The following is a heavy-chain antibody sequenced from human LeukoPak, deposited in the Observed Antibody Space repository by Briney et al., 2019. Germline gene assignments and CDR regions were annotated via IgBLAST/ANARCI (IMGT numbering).Heavy chain of an antibody. CDR1: GGTFSSYA. CDR2: IIPIFGTA. CDR3: ARDRSHFTMIVVATPSVARDAFDT. V-gene: IGHV1-69*13. Sequence: ASEKVSCKASGGTFSSYAISWVRQAPGQGLEWMGGIIPIFGTANYAQKFQGRVTITADESTSTAYMELSSLRSEDTAVYYCARDRSHFTMIVVATPSVARDAFDTWGRGTMVTVSS. J-gene: IGHJ3*02. D-gene: IGHD3-22*01.